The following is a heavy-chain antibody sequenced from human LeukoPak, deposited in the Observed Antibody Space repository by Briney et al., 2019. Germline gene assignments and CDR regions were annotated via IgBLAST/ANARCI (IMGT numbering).Heavy chain of an antibody. CDR1: GGTFSSYA. CDR3: ARVGTSWVREEDY. J-gene: IGHJ4*02. Sequence: ASVKVSXKASGGTFSSYAISWVRQAPGQGLEWMGRINPNSGGTNYAQKFQGRVTMTRDTSISTAYMELSRLRSDDTAVYYCARVGTSWVREEDYWGQGTLVTVSS. CDR2: INPNSGGT. D-gene: IGHD3-10*01. V-gene: IGHV1-2*06.